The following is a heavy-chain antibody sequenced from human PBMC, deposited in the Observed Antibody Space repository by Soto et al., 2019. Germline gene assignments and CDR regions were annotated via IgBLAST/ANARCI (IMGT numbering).Heavy chain of an antibody. CDR3: ARGQRFSDWFDP. V-gene: IGHV4-4*07. Sequence: SETLSLTCTVSGGSMTSYYWTWIRQPAGKGLEWIGRVYSSGGTHYNPSLKSRVTTSLDTSKNQFSLRLLSVTDADTAVYFCARGQRFSDWFDPWGQGTLVTVSS. CDR2: VYSSGGT. J-gene: IGHJ5*02. D-gene: IGHD3-3*01. CDR1: GGSMTSYY.